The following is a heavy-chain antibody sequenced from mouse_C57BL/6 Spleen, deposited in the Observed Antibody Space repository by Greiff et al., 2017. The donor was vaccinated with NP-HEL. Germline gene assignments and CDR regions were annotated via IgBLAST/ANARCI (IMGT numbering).Heavy chain of an antibody. D-gene: IGHD2-5*01. J-gene: IGHJ3*01. V-gene: IGHV1-76*01. CDR2: IYPGSGNT. CDR3: ASFAYYSNYAFAY. CDR1: GYTFTDYY. Sequence: ESGAELVRPGASVKLSCKASGYTFTDYYINWVKQRPGQGLEWIARIYPGSGNTYYNEKFKGKATLTAEKSSSTAYMQLSSLTSEDSAVYCCASFAYYSNYAFAYWGQGTLVTVSA.